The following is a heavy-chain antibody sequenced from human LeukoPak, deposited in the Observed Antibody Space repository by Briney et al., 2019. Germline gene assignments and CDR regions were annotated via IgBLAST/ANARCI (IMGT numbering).Heavy chain of an antibody. CDR1: GYTFTGYY. D-gene: IGHD3-16*01. Sequence: GASVKVSCKASGYTFTGYYMHWVRQAPGQGLEWMGRIIPILGIANYAQKLQGRVTMTTDTSTSTAYMELRSLRSDDTAVYYCARGPNLRGGGPYYFDYWGQGTLVTVSS. J-gene: IGHJ4*02. V-gene: IGHV1-18*04. CDR3: ARGPNLRGGGPYYFDY. CDR2: IIPILGIA.